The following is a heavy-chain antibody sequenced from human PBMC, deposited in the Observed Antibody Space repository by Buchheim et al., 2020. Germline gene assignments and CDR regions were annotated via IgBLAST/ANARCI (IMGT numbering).Heavy chain of an antibody. CDR1: GLTLNKYN. Sequence: QVQLVESGGGVVQPGRSLRLSCVASGLTLNKYNIHWVRQAPGKGLEWVAVISYDEFNKYYADSVQGRFSISSAHSQNTVYLQMNSLRAEDTAVYHCAKDHNGDYLDFWGQGTL. CDR3: AKDHNGDYLDF. CDR2: ISYDEFNK. D-gene: IGHD1-1*01. V-gene: IGHV3-30*18. J-gene: IGHJ4*02.